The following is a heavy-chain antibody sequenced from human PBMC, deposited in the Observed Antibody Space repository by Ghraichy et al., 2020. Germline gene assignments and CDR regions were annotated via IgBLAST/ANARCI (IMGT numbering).Heavy chain of an antibody. CDR2: IGSVSSTI. Sequence: GESLNISCAAFGFTFSSYSIHWVRQAPGKGLEWVSYIGSVSSTIYHTDSVKGRFTISRDNAKNSLYLQMNSLRDEDTAVYYCARSVSRLNGIDVWGQGTTVTVSS. D-gene: IGHD2-8*01. CDR3: ARSVSRLNGIDV. CDR1: GFTFSSYS. V-gene: IGHV3-48*02. J-gene: IGHJ6*02.